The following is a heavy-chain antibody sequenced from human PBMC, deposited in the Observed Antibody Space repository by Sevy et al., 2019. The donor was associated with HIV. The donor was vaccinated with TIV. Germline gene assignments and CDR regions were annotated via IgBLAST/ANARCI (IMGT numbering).Heavy chain of an antibody. J-gene: IGHJ5*02. Sequence: GSLRLSCAASGFTFSDYYMSWIRQAPGKGLEWVSYISSSSSYTNYADSVKGRFTISRDNAKNSLYLQMNSLRAEDTAVYYCARNVGDTYYDILTGPNWFDPWGQGTLVTVSS. CDR2: ISSSSSYT. CDR3: ARNVGDTYYDILTGPNWFDP. CDR1: GFTFSDYY. D-gene: IGHD3-9*01. V-gene: IGHV3-11*06.